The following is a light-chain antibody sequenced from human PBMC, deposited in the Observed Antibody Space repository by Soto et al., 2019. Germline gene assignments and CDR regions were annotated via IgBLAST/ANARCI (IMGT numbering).Light chain of an antibody. V-gene: IGLV1-40*01. CDR3: QSYDSSLSGMV. CDR2: GDT. J-gene: IGLJ3*02. CDR1: SSNIGAGYE. Sequence: QSVLTQPPSVSGAPGQRVTISCTGSSSNIGAGYEVHWYQQLPGTAPQLLIYGDTYRPTGVPDRFSGSKCGTSVSLAITGLQAEDEADYHCQSYDSSLSGMVFGGGTKVTVL.